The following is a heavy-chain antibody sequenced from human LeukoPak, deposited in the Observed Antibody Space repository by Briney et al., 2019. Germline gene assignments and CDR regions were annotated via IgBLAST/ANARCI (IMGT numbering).Heavy chain of an antibody. CDR1: GYTFTGYY. V-gene: IGHV1-2*04. J-gene: IGHJ4*02. D-gene: IGHD2-21*02. Sequence: ASVKVSCKASGYTFTGYYMHWVRQAPGQGLEWMGWINPNSGGTNYAQKFQGWVTMTRDTSISTAYMELSRLRSDDTAVYYCARVCGGDCYYFDCWGQGTLVTVSS. CDR2: INPNSGGT. CDR3: ARVCGGDCYYFDC.